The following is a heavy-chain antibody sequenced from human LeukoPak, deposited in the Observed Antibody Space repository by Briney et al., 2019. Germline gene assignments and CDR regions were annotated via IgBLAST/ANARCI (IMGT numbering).Heavy chain of an antibody. Sequence: PSETLSLTCSVSGGSISNFYWSWIRQPPGKGLEWIGYIYYTGSTNYNPSLKSRVTISVDTSKNQFSLKLSSVTAADTAVYYCARSIAVAGNDYWGQGTLVTVSS. V-gene: IGHV4-59*12. CDR1: GGSISNFY. CDR2: IYYTGST. D-gene: IGHD6-19*01. CDR3: ARSIAVAGNDY. J-gene: IGHJ4*02.